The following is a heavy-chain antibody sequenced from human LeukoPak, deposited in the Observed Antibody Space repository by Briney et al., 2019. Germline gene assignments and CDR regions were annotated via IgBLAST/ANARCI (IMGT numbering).Heavy chain of an antibody. J-gene: IGHJ4*02. Sequence: GRSLRLSCAASGFSFDDYAMHWVRQAPGKGLEWVSGIGWNGGGIVYADSVKGRFTISRDNAKNSLYLQMNSLGAEDTALYYCVKLKAAGFVVSWGQGTLVTVSS. D-gene: IGHD6-19*01. V-gene: IGHV3-9*01. CDR3: VKLKAAGFVVS. CDR1: GFSFDDYA. CDR2: IGWNGGGI.